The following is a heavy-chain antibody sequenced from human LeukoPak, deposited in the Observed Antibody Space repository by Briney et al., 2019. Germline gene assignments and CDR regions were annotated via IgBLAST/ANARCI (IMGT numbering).Heavy chain of an antibody. D-gene: IGHD5-24*01. CDR2: LNGDGST. J-gene: IGHJ4*02. CDR3: ASPATGNRDGFDY. Sequence: NPSETLSLTCAVYRGSSSGYYWTWIRQPRGMALEWIGDLNGDGSTSYNPSLQTRVSISGDTSKNQVSLKLTSVSAADTAVYYCASPATGNRDGFDYWSQGTLVSVSS. CDR1: RGSSSGYY. V-gene: IGHV4-34*01.